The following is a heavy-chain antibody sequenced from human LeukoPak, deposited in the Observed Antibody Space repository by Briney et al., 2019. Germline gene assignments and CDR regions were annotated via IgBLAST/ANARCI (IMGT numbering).Heavy chain of an antibody. J-gene: IGHJ4*02. D-gene: IGHD3-22*01. CDR1: GGSFSGYY. Sequence: SETLSLTCAVYGGSFSGYYWSWIRQPPGKGLEWIGEINHSGSTNYNPSLKSRVTISVDTSKNQFSLKLSSVTAADTAVYYCARGPFSYYYVSSGGHYFDHWGQGTLVTVSS. V-gene: IGHV4-34*01. CDR3: ARGPFSYYYVSSGGHYFDH. CDR2: INHSGST.